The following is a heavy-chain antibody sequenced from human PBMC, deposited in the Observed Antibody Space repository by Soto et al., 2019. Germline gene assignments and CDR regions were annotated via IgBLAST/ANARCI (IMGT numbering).Heavy chain of an antibody. CDR1: GFSFSSYW. J-gene: IGHJ4*02. Sequence: EVLLVESGGGLVQPGDSLRLSCAASGFSFSSYWMSWVRQAPGKGLEWVANLKQDGSEKSYVDSVRGRFTISRDNAKDSLYLQMNSLRAEDTAVYYCARVRYYDSSDPRSYFDYWGQGTLVTVSS. CDR3: ARVRYYDSSDPRSYFDY. V-gene: IGHV3-7*05. D-gene: IGHD3-22*01. CDR2: LKQDGSEK.